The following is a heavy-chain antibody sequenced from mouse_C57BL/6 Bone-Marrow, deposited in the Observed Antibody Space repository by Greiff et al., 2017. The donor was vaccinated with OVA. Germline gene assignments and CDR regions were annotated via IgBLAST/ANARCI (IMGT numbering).Heavy chain of an antibody. J-gene: IGHJ1*03. V-gene: IGHV1-26*01. D-gene: IGHD2-12*01. Sequence: EVQLQQSGPELVKPGASVKISCKASGYTFTDYYMNWVKQSHGKSLEWIGDINPNNGGTSYNQKFKGKATLTVDKSSSTAYMELRSLTSEDSAVYYCARDELRHAYWYVDVWGTGTTVTVSS. CDR1: GYTFTDYY. CDR3: ARDELRHAYWYVDV. CDR2: INPNNGGT.